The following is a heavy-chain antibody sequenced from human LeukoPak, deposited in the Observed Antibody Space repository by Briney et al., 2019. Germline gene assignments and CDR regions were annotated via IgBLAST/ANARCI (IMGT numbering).Heavy chain of an antibody. Sequence: GGSLRLSCAASGFTFSNYWMSWVRQAPGIGLQWVANIKQDGGEKYYVVSVKGRFTISRDNAKNSLSLQMNSLRAEDTAVYYCARARYSGTYSGALDIWGPGTMVTVSS. V-gene: IGHV3-7*04. CDR1: GFTFSNYW. J-gene: IGHJ3*02. D-gene: IGHD1-26*01. CDR2: IKQDGGEK. CDR3: ARARYSGTYSGALDI.